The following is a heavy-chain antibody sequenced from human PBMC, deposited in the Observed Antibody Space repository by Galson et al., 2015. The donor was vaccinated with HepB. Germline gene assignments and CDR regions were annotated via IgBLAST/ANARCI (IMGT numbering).Heavy chain of an antibody. J-gene: IGHJ4*02. CDR1: GLTFSDYS. V-gene: IGHV3-48*04. D-gene: IGHD6-19*01. CDR3: ARDSGYVSGWYAGRGGFDY. CDR2: ISSSSNTI. Sequence: SLRLSCAASGLTFSDYSMNWVRQAPGKGLEWVAYISSSSNTIYYADSVKGRFTISRDNAKKSLYLQMSSLRADDTAVYYCARDSGYVSGWYAGRGGFDYWGQGALVIVSS.